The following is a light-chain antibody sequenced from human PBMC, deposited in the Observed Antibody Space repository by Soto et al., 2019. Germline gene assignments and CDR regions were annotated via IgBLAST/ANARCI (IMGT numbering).Light chain of an antibody. V-gene: IGLV2-14*01. Sequence: QSALTQPASLSGSPGQSITISCTGTSSDIGAYDYVSWFQQHPGKAPKLMIYEVTNRPSGVSNRFSGSKSGNTASLTISGLQAEDEADYYCTSYTNSGTHVVFGGGTQLTVL. CDR1: SSDIGAYDY. CDR3: TSYTNSGTHVV. J-gene: IGLJ2*01. CDR2: EVT.